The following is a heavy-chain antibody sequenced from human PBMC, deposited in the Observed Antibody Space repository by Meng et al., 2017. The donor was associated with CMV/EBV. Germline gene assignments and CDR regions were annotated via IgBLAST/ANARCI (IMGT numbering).Heavy chain of an antibody. J-gene: IGHJ6*02. CDR2: ISSSRSYI. CDR3: ARESKIFVVVIPNYYYYGMDV. Sequence: GESLKISCAASGFTFSSYSMNWVRQAPGKGLEWVSSISSSRSYIYYGDSVKGRFTISRDNAKNSLYLQMNSLRAEDTAVYYCARESKIFVVVIPNYYYYGMDVWGQGTTVTVSS. D-gene: IGHD3-3*01. CDR1: GFTFSSYS. V-gene: IGHV3-21*01.